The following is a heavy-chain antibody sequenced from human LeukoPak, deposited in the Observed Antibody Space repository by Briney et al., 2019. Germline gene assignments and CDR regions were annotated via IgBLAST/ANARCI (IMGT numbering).Heavy chain of an antibody. D-gene: IGHD6-19*01. V-gene: IGHV3-48*03. CDR1: GFTFSSYE. J-gene: IGHJ3*02. Sequence: PGGSLRLSCAASGFTFSSYEMNWVRQAPGKGLEWVSYISSSGSTIYYADSVKGRFTISRDNAKNSLYLQMNSLRAEDTAVYYCAKDLSSGWHDAFDIWGQGTMVTVSS. CDR2: ISSSGSTI. CDR3: AKDLSSGWHDAFDI.